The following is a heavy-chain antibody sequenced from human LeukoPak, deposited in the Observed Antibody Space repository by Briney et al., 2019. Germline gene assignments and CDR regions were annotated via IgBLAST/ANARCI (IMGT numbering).Heavy chain of an antibody. CDR1: GGTFSSYA. V-gene: IGHV1-69*01. CDR2: IIPIFGTA. CDR3: ARDRNYNCGGDCYTFDY. Sequence: SVKVSCKASGGTFSSYAISWGRQAPGQGLEWMGGIIPIFGTANYAQKFQGRVTITADESTSTAYMDLSSLRSEDTAVYYCARDRNYNCGGDCYTFDYWGQGTLVTVSS. J-gene: IGHJ4*02. D-gene: IGHD2-21*01.